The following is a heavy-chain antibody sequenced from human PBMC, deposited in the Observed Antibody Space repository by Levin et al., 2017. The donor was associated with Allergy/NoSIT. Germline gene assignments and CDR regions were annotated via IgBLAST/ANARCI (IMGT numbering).Heavy chain of an antibody. V-gene: IGHV3-53*01. CDR1: GFTVSSNY. J-gene: IGHJ4*02. D-gene: IGHD3-10*01. CDR2: IYSGGST. CDR3: ARSDYYGSGSSAIFDY. Sequence: GGSLRLSCAASGFTVSSNYMSWVRQAPGKGLEWVSVIYSGGSTYYADSVKGRFTISRDNSKNTLYLQMNSLRAEDTAVYYCARSDYYGSGSSAIFDYWGQGTLVTVSS.